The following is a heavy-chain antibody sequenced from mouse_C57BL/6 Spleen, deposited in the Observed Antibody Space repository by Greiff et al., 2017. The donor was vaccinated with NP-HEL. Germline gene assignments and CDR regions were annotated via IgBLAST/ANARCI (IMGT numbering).Heavy chain of an antibody. D-gene: IGHD2-5*01. CDR3: ARSLYSNYVGYFDY. Sequence: VQLQQSGAELARPGASVKLSCKASGYTFTSYGISWVKQRTGQGLEWIGEIYPRSGNTYYNEKFKGKATLTADKSSSTAYMELRSLTSEDSAVYFCARSLYSNYVGYFDYWGQGTTLTVSS. J-gene: IGHJ2*01. CDR1: GYTFTSYG. CDR2: IYPRSGNT. V-gene: IGHV1-81*01.